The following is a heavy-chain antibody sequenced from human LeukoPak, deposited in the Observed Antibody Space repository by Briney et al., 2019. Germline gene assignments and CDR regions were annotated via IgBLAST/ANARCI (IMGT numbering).Heavy chain of an antibody. CDR1: GGPFSGYY. V-gene: IGHV4-34*01. CDR2: INHSGST. Sequence: SETLSLTCAVYGGPFSGYYWSWIPHPPGKGLEWSGEINHSGSTNYNPSLKSRVTISVDTSKNQFSLKLSSVTAADTAVYYCARATRAGYSSGWYYFDYWGRGTLVTVSS. D-gene: IGHD6-19*01. J-gene: IGHJ4*02. CDR3: ARATRAGYSSGWYYFDY.